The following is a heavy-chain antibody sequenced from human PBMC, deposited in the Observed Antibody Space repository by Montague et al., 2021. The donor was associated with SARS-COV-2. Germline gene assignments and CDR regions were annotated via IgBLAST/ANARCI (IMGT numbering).Heavy chain of an antibody. CDR1: GGSISSGSYY. CDR2: IYTSGST. CDR3: ARGRLYYDSSGYYSDY. D-gene: IGHD3-22*01. Sequence: TLSLTCTVSGGSISSGSYYWSWIRQPAGKGLEWIGRIYTSGSTNYNPSRKSRVTISLDTSKNQFSLKLSSVTAADTAVYYCARGRLYYDSSGYYSDYWGQGTLVTVSS. V-gene: IGHV4-61*02. J-gene: IGHJ4*02.